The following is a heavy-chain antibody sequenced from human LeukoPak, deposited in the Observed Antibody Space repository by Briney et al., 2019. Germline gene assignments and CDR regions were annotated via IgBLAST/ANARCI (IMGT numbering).Heavy chain of an antibody. J-gene: IGHJ4*02. CDR2: IWYDGSNK. D-gene: IGHD3-22*01. Sequence: PGGSLRLSCAASGFTFSSYGMHWVRQAPGKGLEWVAVIWYDGSNKYYADSVKGRFTISRDNSKNTLYLQMNSLRAEDTAVYYCARSTYYDSSGYPDYWGQGTLVTVSS. CDR3: ARSTYYDSSGYPDY. CDR1: GFTFSSYG. V-gene: IGHV3-33*01.